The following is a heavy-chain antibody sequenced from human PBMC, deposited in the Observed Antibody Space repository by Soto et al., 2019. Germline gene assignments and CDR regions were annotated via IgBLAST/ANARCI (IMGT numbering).Heavy chain of an antibody. CDR3: AREFEWNYVSHYFDY. J-gene: IGHJ4*02. Sequence: ESWGGVVQPGRSLRLSCAASGFTFSSYAMHWVRQAPGKGLEWVAVISYDGSNKYYADSVKGRFTISRDNSKNTLYLQMNSLRAEDTAVYYCAREFEWNYVSHYFDYWGQGTLVTVSS. V-gene: IGHV3-30-3*01. CDR1: GFTFSSYA. CDR2: ISYDGSNK. D-gene: IGHD1-7*01.